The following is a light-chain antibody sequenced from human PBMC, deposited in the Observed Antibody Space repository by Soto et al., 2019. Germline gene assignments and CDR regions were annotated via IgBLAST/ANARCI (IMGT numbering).Light chain of an antibody. V-gene: IGLV2-8*01. CDR1: SSEGSGNNY. CDR2: EVS. CDR3: SSYAASTYV. J-gene: IGLJ1*01. Sequence: QSVLTQPPSAYGSHGQALTISSPGNSSEGSGNNYVSWYQQHPGKAPKLIIYEVSKRPSGVPDRFSGSKSGNTASLTVSGLQTEDEADYYCSSYAASTYVFGTGTNVPV.